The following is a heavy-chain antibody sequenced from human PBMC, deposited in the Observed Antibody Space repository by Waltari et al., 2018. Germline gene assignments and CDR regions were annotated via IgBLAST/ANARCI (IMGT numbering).Heavy chain of an antibody. CDR1: GFTFISYA. Sequence: EVQLLESGGGLVQPGGSLRLSCAASGFTFISYAMTWVRQAPGQWLEGVSSISGPALTTFYADSVKGRFSVSRDNSKNTLYLQINGLRADDTAVYYCAKAGGIAAAEFQFDFWGRGTLVTVSS. D-gene: IGHD6-13*01. J-gene: IGHJ4*02. CDR3: AKAGGIAAAEFQFDF. V-gene: IGHV3-23*01. CDR2: ISGPALTT.